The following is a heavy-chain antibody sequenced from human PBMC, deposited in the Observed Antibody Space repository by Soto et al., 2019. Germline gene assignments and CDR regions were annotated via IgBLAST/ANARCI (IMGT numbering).Heavy chain of an antibody. CDR3: GTFGGVIAPPFTTYYYDGMDV. V-gene: IGHV4-34*01. D-gene: IGHD3-16*02. CDR2: INHSGST. CDR1: GGSFSGYY. J-gene: IGHJ6*02. Sequence: QVQLQQWGAGLLKPSETLSLTCAVYGGSFSGYYWSWIRQPPGKGLEWIGEINHSGSTNYNPSLNSRVTISVDTSKNQFSLKLSSVTAADTAVYYCGTFGGVIAPPFTTYYYDGMDVWGQGTTVTVSS.